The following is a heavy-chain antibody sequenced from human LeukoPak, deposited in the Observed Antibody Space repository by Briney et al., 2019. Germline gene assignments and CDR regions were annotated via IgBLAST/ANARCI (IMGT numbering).Heavy chain of an antibody. J-gene: IGHJ4*02. CDR1: GFTFSSYA. D-gene: IGHD3-22*01. CDR3: AKSANYYDSSGYYFDY. V-gene: IGHV3-23*01. CDR2: ISGSGGIT. Sequence: GGSLRLSCAPSGFTFSSYAMIWVRQSPGKGLECASAISGSGGITYYAHSVKGRLHISRANSKTTLYLKMNSLRAEDTAVYYCAKSANYYDSSGYYFDYWGQGTLVTVSS.